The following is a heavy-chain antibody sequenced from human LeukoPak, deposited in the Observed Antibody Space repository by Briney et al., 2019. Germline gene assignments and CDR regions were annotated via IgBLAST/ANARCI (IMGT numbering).Heavy chain of an antibody. Sequence: GASVKVSCKASGYTFTSYGISWVRQAPGQGLEWMGWISAYNGNTNYAQKLQGRVTMTTDTSTSTAYMELRSLRSDDTAVYYCARCGRYSGYYYGVASDIWGQGTMVTVSS. CDR3: ARCGRYSGYYYGVASDI. CDR1: GYTFTSYG. J-gene: IGHJ3*02. V-gene: IGHV1-18*01. CDR2: ISAYNGNT. D-gene: IGHD3-22*01.